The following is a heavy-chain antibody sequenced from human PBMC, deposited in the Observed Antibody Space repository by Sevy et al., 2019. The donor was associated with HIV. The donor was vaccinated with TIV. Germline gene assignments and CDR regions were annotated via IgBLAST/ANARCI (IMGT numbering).Heavy chain of an antibody. V-gene: IGHV4-31*03. D-gene: IGHD4-17*01. J-gene: IGHJ3*02. CDR3: ARASNDYGDYDAFDI. CDR1: GGSISSGGYY. Sequence: SETLSLTCTVSGGSISSGGYYWSWIRQHPGKGLEWIGYIYYSGSTYYNPSLKSRVTISVDTSKNQFSLKLSSVTAADTAVYYCARASNDYGDYDAFDIWGQGTMVTVSS. CDR2: IYYSGST.